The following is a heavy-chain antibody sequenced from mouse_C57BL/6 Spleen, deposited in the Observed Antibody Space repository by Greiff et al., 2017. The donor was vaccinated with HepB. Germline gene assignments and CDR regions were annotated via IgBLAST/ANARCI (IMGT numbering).Heavy chain of an antibody. CDR2: IDPEDGET. Sequence: EVQLQQSGAELVKPGASVKLSCTASGFNIKDYYMPWVKQRTEQGLEWIGRIDPEDGETKYAPKFQGKATITADTSSNTAYRQLSSLTSEDTAVYYCARSAYYGSSRWFAYWGQGTLVTVSA. CDR1: GFNIKDYY. V-gene: IGHV14-2*01. CDR3: ARSAYYGSSRWFAY. J-gene: IGHJ3*01. D-gene: IGHD1-1*01.